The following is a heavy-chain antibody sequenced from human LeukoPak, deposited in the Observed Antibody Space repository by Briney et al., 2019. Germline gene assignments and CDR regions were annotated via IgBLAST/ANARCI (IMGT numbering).Heavy chain of an antibody. CDR2: IKSKTDGVTT. CDR1: GSTLSKPW. J-gene: IGHJ4*02. CDR3: TTDGDYYYGSGSDSPFDY. D-gene: IGHD3-10*01. Sequence: GGSLTLPCGVCGSTLSKPWMSWVRQAPGKGVEWVGRIKSKTDGVTTDYAAPVKDRITISRDDSNNTLYLQMNSLKTEDTAVYYCTTDGDYYYGSGSDSPFDYWGQGTLVTVSS. V-gene: IGHV3-15*01.